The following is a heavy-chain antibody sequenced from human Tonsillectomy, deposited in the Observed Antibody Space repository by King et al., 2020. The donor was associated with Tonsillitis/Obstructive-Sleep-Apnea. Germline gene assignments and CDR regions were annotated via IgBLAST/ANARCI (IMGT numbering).Heavy chain of an antibody. D-gene: IGHD5-12*01. CDR2: IYPGDSDT. Sequence: DVQLVESGAEVKKPGKSLKISCKGSGYSFTSYWIGWVRQMPGKGLEWMGIIYPGDSDTSYSPSFQGQVTISADRSISTAYLQWNSLKASDTAMYYCARLGGGVATMRYLDYWGQGTLVTVSS. CDR1: GYSFTSYW. J-gene: IGHJ4*02. CDR3: ARLGGGVATMRYLDY. V-gene: IGHV5-51*01.